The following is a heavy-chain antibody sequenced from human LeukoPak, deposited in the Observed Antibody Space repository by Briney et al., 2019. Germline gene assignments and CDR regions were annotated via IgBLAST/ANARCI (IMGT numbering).Heavy chain of an antibody. CDR2: INSDGSST. V-gene: IGHV3-74*01. CDR1: GFTFSSYW. CDR3: ATGQGHGMDV. Sequence: GSLRLSCAASGFTFSSYWMHWVRHAPGKGLVWVSRINSDGSSTSYADSVKGRFTISRDNAKNTLYLQMNTLRVEDTAVYYCATGQGHGMDVWGQGTTVTVSS. D-gene: IGHD1-14*01. J-gene: IGHJ6*02.